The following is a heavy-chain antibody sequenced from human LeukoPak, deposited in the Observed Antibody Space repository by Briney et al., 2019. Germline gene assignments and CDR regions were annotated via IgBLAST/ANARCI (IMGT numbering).Heavy chain of an antibody. CDR2: ISGSGGST. D-gene: IGHD3-22*01. Sequence: GGSLRLSCAASGFTFSSYAMSWVRQAPGKGLEWVSAISGSGGSTYYADSVKGRFTISRDNAKNSLYLQMNSLRAEDTAVYYCATYYYDSSGSRGFDYWGQGTLVTVSS. J-gene: IGHJ4*02. V-gene: IGHV3-23*01. CDR1: GFTFSSYA. CDR3: ATYYYDSSGSRGFDY.